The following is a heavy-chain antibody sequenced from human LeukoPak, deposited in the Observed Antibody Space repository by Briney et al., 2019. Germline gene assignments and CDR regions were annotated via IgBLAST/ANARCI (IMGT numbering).Heavy chain of an antibody. J-gene: IGHJ4*02. CDR3: ATAYYYATAD. CDR2: IKPDGSEK. Sequence: GGSLRLSCVASGFTFSSYWMCWVRQAPGKGLEWVANIKPDGSEKYYVDSVKGRFTMSRDNAKNSLYLQMNSLRAEDTAVYYCATAYYYATADWGQGTLVTVSS. V-gene: IGHV3-7*01. D-gene: IGHD3-22*01. CDR1: GFTFSSYW.